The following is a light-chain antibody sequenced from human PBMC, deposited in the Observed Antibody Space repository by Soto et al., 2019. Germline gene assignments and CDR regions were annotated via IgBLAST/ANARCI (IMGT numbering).Light chain of an antibody. J-gene: IGKJ1*01. CDR2: AAS. Sequence: IQMTQSPSSLSASVGDRVTIACRASQGIINYVAWYQQKPGKVPKLLIYAASALQSGVPSRFSGSGSGTDFTLTISSLQPEDVATYYCQHYNSYSEAFGQGTKVDI. CDR1: QGIINY. V-gene: IGKV1-27*01. CDR3: QHYNSYSEA.